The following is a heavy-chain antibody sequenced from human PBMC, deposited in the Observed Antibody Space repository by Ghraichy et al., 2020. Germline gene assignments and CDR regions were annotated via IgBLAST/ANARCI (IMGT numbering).Heavy chain of an antibody. D-gene: IGHD6-19*01. J-gene: IGHJ4*02. CDR3: ARVPVAVAGRSGIDY. V-gene: IGHV3-21*01. CDR2: ISSSSSYI. Sequence: LSLTCAASGFTFSSYSMNWVRQAPGKGLEWVSSISSSSSYIYYADSVKGRFTISRDNAKNSLYLQMNSLRAEDTAVYYCARVPVAVAGRSGIDYWGQGTLVTVSS. CDR1: GFTFSSYS.